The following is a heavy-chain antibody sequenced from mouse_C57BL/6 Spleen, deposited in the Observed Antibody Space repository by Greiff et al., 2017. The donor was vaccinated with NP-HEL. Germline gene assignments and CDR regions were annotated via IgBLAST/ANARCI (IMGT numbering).Heavy chain of an antibody. CDR3: ARSLTGVVDY. CDR2: IDPSDSYT. J-gene: IGHJ2*01. CDR1: GYTFTSYW. D-gene: IGHD4-1*01. V-gene: IGHV1-50*01. Sequence: VQLQQPGAELVKPGASVKLSCKASGYTFTSYWMQWVKQRPGQGLEWIGEIDPSDSYTNYNQKFKGKATLTVDTSSSTAYMQLSSLTSEDSAVYYCARSLTGVVDYWGQGTTLTVSS.